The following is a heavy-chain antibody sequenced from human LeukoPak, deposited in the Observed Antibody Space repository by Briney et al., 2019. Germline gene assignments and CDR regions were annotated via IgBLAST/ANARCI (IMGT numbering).Heavy chain of an antibody. CDR1: GFTFSSYS. V-gene: IGHV3-48*01. J-gene: IGHJ3*02. D-gene: IGHD6-13*01. CDR3: ARDRAREQRLVNDAFDI. Sequence: GGSLRLSCAASGFTFSSYSMNWVRQAPGKGLEWVSYISSSNSTIYYADSVKGRFTISRDNAKNSLYLQMNSLRAEDTAVYYCARDRAREQRLVNDAFDIWGQGTMVTVSS. CDR2: ISSSNSTI.